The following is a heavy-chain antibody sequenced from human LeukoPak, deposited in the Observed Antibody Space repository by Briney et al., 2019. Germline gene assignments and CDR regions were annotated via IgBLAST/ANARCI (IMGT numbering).Heavy chain of an antibody. CDR2: VYYRGNT. D-gene: IGHD6-19*01. J-gene: IGHJ6*02. Sequence: SETLSLTCSVSGGSISSDYWSWIRQTPGKGLEWIGYVYYRGNTYYNPSLKSRVTISLDTSKNRFSLNLHSVTAADTALYFCASELGSGCPPTYYNGIDVWGQGTTVTVSS. CDR3: ASELGSGCPPTYYNGIDV. V-gene: IGHV4-59*08. CDR1: GGSISSDY.